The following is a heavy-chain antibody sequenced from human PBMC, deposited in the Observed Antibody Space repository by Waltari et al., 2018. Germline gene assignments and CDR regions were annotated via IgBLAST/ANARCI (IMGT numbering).Heavy chain of an antibody. D-gene: IGHD3-3*01. CDR1: GFTFSSYW. CDR3: ARATYYDFWSGYDP. Sequence: EVQLVESGGGLVQPGGSLRLSCAASGFTFSSYWMSWVRQAPGKGLEWVANIKQDGSEKYYVDSVKGRFTSSRDNAKNSLYLQMNSLRAEDTAVYYCARATYYDFWSGYDPGGQGTLVTVSS. J-gene: IGHJ5*02. V-gene: IGHV3-7*03. CDR2: IKQDGSEK.